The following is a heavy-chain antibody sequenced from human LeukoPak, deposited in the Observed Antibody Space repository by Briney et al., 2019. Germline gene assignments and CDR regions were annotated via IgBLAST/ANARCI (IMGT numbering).Heavy chain of an antibody. CDR2: ISPYTGDT. Sequence: GASVKVSCKASGYTFSSYGISWVRQAPGQGLEWMRSISPYTGDTKYAERLQDRVIMTTDTSTRTAYMELRSLTSDDTAVFYCARDQYDSVWGSYRPYFDFWGQGTLVTVSS. V-gene: IGHV1-18*04. CDR3: ARDQYDSVWGSYRPYFDF. CDR1: GYTFSSYG. J-gene: IGHJ4*02. D-gene: IGHD3-16*02.